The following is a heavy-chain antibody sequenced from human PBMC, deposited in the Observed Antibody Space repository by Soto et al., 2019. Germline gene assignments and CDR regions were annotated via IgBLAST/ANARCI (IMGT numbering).Heavy chain of an antibody. J-gene: IGHJ6*03. CDR2: ISGSGGST. CDR3: AKDGLERRPRCYYYYYMDV. D-gene: IGHD1-1*01. Sequence: GGSLRLSCAASGFTFSSYAMSWVRQAPGKGLEWVSAISGSGGSTYYADSVKGRFTISRDNSKNTLYLQMNSLRAEDTAVYYCAKDGLERRPRCYYYYYMDVWGKGTTVTVSS. CDR1: GFTFSSYA. V-gene: IGHV3-23*01.